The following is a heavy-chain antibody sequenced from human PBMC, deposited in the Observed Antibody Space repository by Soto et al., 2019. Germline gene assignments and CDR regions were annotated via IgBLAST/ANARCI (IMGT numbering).Heavy chain of an antibody. CDR3: ARGARWSGYWIRYGMDV. CDR2: INHSGST. D-gene: IGHD3-3*01. Sequence: QVQLQQWGAGLLKPSETLSLTCAVYGGSFSGYYWSWIRQPPGKGLEWIGEINHSGSTNYNPSVKSLVTISVDTSKNQFSLKLSSVTAADTAVYYCARGARWSGYWIRYGMDVWGQGTTVTVSS. CDR1: GGSFSGYY. V-gene: IGHV4-34*01. J-gene: IGHJ6*02.